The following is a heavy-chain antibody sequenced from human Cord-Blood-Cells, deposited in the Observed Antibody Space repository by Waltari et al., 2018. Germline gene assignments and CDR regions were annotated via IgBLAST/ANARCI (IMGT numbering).Heavy chain of an antibody. J-gene: IGHJ4*02. D-gene: IGHD3-16*01. CDR3: ARSASLGSLRYFDY. CDR2: INPNSGGT. V-gene: IGHV1-2*04. Sequence: QVQLVQSGAEVKKPGASVQVSCTASGYTFTGYYMHWVRQAPGQGLEWMGWINPNSGGTNYAQKFQGWVTMTRDTSISTAYMELSRLRSDDTAVYYCARSASLGSLRYFDYWGQGTLVTVSS. CDR1: GYTFTGYY.